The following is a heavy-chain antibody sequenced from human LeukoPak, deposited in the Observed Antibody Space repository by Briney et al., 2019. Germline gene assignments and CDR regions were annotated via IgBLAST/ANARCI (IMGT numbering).Heavy chain of an antibody. V-gene: IGHV3-23*01. D-gene: IGHD1-7*01. J-gene: IGHJ4*02. CDR2: ISAGGSDT. CDR3: AKGGNSAPLDY. Sequence: SGGSLRLSCAASGFTFSNSAMTWVRQAPGKGLEWVSAISAGGSDTIYTDPVKDRFTISRDNSKNTLYLQMNSLRAEDTAVYYCAKGGNSAPLDYWGQGTLVTVSS. CDR1: GFTFSNSA.